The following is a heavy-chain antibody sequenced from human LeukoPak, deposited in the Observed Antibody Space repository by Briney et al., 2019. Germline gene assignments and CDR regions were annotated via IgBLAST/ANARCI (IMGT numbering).Heavy chain of an antibody. CDR2: INPNSGGT. Sequence: GASVKVSCNASGYTFTGYYMHWVRQATGQGLEWMGWINPNSGGTNYAQKLQGRVTMTRDTSISTAYMELSRLRSDDTAVYYCARYYYDSSGYYSVLFDYWGQGTLVTVSS. J-gene: IGHJ4*02. D-gene: IGHD3-22*01. CDR3: ARYYYDSSGYYSVLFDY. V-gene: IGHV1-2*02. CDR1: GYTFTGYY.